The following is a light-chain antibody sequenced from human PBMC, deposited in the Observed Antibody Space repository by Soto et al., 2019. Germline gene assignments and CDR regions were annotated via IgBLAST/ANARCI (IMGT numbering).Light chain of an antibody. CDR1: QSVLSSSNNKNY. V-gene: IGKV4-1*01. J-gene: IGKJ1*01. CDR2: WAS. Sequence: DIVMTQSPDSLAVSLGERAAINCKSSQSVLSSSNNKNYLAWYQQKPRQPPKLLIYWASTRESGVPDRFSGSGSGKDFTLTISSLQAADVAVYYCQQYYATPTFGQGTKVEIK. CDR3: QQYYATPT.